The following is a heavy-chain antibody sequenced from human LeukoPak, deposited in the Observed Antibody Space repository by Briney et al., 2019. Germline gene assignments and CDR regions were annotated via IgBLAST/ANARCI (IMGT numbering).Heavy chain of an antibody. CDR1: GGSISSYY. V-gene: IGHV4-38-2*02. CDR2: IYHSGST. CDR3: ARQRLMHYDFFDY. Sequence: SETLSLTCTVSGGSISSYYWGWIRQPPGKGLEWIGSIYHSGSTYYNPSLKSRVTISVDTSKNQFSLKLSSVTAADTAVYYCARQRLMHYDFFDYWGQGTLVTVSS. J-gene: IGHJ4*02. D-gene: IGHD3-3*01.